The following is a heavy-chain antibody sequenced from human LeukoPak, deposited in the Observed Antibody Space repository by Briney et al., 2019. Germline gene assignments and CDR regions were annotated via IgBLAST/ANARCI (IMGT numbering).Heavy chain of an antibody. Sequence: SETLSLTCTVSGGSISSSSYYWGWIRQPPGKGLEWIGSIYYSGSTYYNPSLKSRVTISVDTSKNQFSLKLSSVTAADTAVYYCARGGWPPGRPFDYWGQGTLVTVSS. D-gene: IGHD6-19*01. CDR1: GGSISSSSYY. CDR3: ARGGWPPGRPFDY. J-gene: IGHJ4*02. V-gene: IGHV4-39*07. CDR2: IYYSGST.